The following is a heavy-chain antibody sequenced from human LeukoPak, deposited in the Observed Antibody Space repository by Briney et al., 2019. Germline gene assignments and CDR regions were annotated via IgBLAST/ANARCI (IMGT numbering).Heavy chain of an antibody. J-gene: IGHJ6*04. CDR1: GGTFSSYA. V-gene: IGHV1-69*13. Sequence: GASVKVSCKASGGTFSSYAISWVRQAPGQGLEWMGGILPIFGTANYEQKFQGRVTITADEYTSKASMELNSLRSEDTAVYYCSRPRYCSSTSCYWGYYGMDVWGKGTTVTVSS. D-gene: IGHD2-2*01. CDR3: SRPRYCSSTSCYWGYYGMDV. CDR2: ILPIFGTA.